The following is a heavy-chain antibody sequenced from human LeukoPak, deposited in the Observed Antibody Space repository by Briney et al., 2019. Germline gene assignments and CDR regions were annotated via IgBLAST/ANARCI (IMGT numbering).Heavy chain of an antibody. CDR3: AISSWSGGYYGMDV. D-gene: IGHD6-13*01. Sequence: GGSLRLSCAASGFTFSSYGMHWVRQAPGKGLEWVAVISYDGSNKYYADSVKGRFTISRDNSKNMLYLQMNSLRAEDTAVYYCAISSWSGGYYGMDVWGQGTTVTVSS. V-gene: IGHV3-30*03. J-gene: IGHJ6*02. CDR1: GFTFSSYG. CDR2: ISYDGSNK.